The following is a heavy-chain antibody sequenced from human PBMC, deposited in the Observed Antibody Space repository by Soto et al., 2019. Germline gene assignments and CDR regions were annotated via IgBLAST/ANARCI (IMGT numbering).Heavy chain of an antibody. CDR1: DGTISSYY. CDR3: ARHYPIGNHWNYFEY. CDR2: ILYTGST. V-gene: IGHV4-59*08. J-gene: IGHJ4*02. D-gene: IGHD1-1*01. Sequence: QVQLQESGPVLVKPSETLSLTCTVSDGTISSYYWGWIRQPPGKGLELIGYILYTGSTNNNPSLKSRVSISVDTSKNQFSLKLSSVTAADTAVYYGARHYPIGNHWNYFEYWGQGTLVTGSS.